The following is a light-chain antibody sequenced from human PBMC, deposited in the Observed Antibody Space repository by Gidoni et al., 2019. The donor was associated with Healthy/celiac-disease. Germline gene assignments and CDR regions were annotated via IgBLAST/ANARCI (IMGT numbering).Light chain of an antibody. J-gene: IGKJ4*01. CDR2: DAS. CDR3: QQRSNWPLT. Sequence: IVLPQSPATLSLSPGERATPSCRASQSVSSYLAWYQQKPGQAPRLLIYDASNRATGIPARFSGSGSGTDFTLTISSLGPEDFAVYYCQQRSNWPLTFGGGTKVEIK. CDR1: QSVSSY. V-gene: IGKV3-11*01.